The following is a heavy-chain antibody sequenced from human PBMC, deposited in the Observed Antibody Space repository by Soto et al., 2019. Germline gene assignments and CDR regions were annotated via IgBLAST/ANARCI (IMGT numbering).Heavy chain of an antibody. V-gene: IGHV4-30-4*01. CDR3: ASNILEWSLKPYYYYGMDV. CDR1: GGSISSGDYY. J-gene: IGHJ6*02. CDR2: IYYSGST. Sequence: SETLSLTCTVSGGSISSGDYYWSWIRQPPGKGLEWIGYIYYSGSTYYNPSLKSRVTISVDTSKNQFSLKLSSVTAADTAVYYCASNILEWSLKPYYYYGMDVWGQGTTVTVSS. D-gene: IGHD3-3*01.